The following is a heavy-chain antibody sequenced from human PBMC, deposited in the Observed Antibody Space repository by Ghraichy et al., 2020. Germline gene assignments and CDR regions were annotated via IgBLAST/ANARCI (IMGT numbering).Heavy chain of an antibody. V-gene: IGHV3-74*01. CDR3: SRISDITAPHWFDP. CDR2: INSDGSST. Sequence: GSLRLSCVTSGFTFSNYYMYWVRQAPGKGLMCIARINSDGSSTNYADSVKGRFTISRDNAKNTLYLQMNSLRVEDTAMYYCSRISDITAPHWFDPWGQGTLVTVSS. CDR1: GFTFSNYY. D-gene: IGHD6-13*01. J-gene: IGHJ5*02.